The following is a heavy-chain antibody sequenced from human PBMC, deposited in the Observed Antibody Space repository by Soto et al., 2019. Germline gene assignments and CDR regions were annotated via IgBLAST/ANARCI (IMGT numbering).Heavy chain of an antibody. J-gene: IGHJ6*02. CDR2: FDPEDGET. Sequence: ASVKVSCKVSGYTLTELSMHWVRQAPGKGLEWMGGFDPEDGETIYAQKFQGRVTMTEDTSTNTAYMELSSLRSEDTAVYYCARDHILPPHKTSYYYGSGIQYYYYYYGMDVWGQGTTVTDSS. V-gene: IGHV1-24*01. D-gene: IGHD3-10*01. CDR3: ARDHILPPHKTSYYYGSGIQYYYYYYGMDV. CDR1: GYTLTELS.